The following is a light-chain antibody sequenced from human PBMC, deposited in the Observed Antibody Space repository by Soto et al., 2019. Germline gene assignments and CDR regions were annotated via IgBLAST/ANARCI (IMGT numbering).Light chain of an antibody. CDR1: RNVSIY. J-gene: IGKJ5*01. Sequence: EIPLTQSPSSLAASVGDRLTLTCRASRNVSIYLNWYQHKPGKGPTLLIHATSNLQIGVPSRFSGSGSGTEFTLTISSLEPEDFGTYYCQQSYKMPSCGQGTRREIK. CDR2: ATS. CDR3: QQSYKMPS. V-gene: IGKV1-39*01.